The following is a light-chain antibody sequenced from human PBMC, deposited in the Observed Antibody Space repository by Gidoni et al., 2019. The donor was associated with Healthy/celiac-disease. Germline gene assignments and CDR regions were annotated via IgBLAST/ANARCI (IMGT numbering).Light chain of an antibody. J-gene: IGKJ1*01. CDR2: GES. Sequence: EIVMTQSPATLSVSPGERATLSCRASQSVSSHLAWYQQNPGQAPRLRIYGESTRATGTPARFSGSVSGTEFTLTIRSLQSEDFAVYYCQQYNNCPSWPFGQGTKVEIK. V-gene: IGKV3-15*01. CDR1: QSVSSH. CDR3: QQYNNCPSWP.